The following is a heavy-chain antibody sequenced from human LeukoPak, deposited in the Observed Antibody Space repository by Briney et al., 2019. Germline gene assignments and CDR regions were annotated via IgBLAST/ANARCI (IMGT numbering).Heavy chain of an antibody. V-gene: IGHV5-51*01. D-gene: IGHD6-6*01. CDR2: IYPGDSDT. CDR1: GYSFTSYW. CDR3: ARGLASIAARPFWFDP. Sequence: GESLKISCKGSGYSFTSYWIGWVRQMPGKGLEWMGIIYPGDSDTRYSPSFQGQVTISADKSTSTAYLQWSSLKASDTAMYYCARGLASIAARPFWFDPWGQGTLVTVSS. J-gene: IGHJ5*02.